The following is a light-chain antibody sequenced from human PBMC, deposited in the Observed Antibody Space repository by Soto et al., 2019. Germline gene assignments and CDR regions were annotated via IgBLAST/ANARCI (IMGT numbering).Light chain of an antibody. CDR1: SSNIGSNN. CDR2: SNN. J-gene: IGLJ2*01. V-gene: IGLV1-44*01. Sequence: QAVLTQPPSASGTPGQRVTISCSGSSSNIGSNNVNWYQQLPGTAPKHLIYSNNQRPSGVPDRFSGYKSGTSASLAISGLQSEEEADYDCAAWDDSLNGVVFGGGTKGTVL. CDR3: AAWDDSLNGVV.